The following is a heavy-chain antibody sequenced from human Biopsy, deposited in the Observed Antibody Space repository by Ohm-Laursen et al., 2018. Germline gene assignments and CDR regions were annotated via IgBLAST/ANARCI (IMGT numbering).Heavy chain of an antibody. CDR1: GGSFTGHY. V-gene: IGHV4-59*11. CDR2: ISYTGYT. J-gene: IGHJ4*02. Sequence: ETLSLTCTVSGGSFTGHYWSWIRQPPGKGLEWIGHISYTGYTSYNASLKSRATISVDTSRNHFSLRLSSLTAADTAVYYCARGSNDFGGLYFPRWGQGTLLTVSS. CDR3: ARGSNDFGGLYFPR. D-gene: IGHD4-23*01.